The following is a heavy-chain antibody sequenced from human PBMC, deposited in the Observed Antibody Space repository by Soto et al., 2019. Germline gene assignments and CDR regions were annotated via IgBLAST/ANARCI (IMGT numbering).Heavy chain of an antibody. Sequence: EVQLVESGGGLVKPGGSLRLSCAASGFTFSSYSMNWVRQAPGKGLEWVSSISSSSSYIYYADSVKGRFTISRDNAKHALYLQMNSPRAEDTAVYYCARVIYYDSSGYYPGFDYWGQGTLVTVSS. J-gene: IGHJ4*02. V-gene: IGHV3-21*01. D-gene: IGHD3-22*01. CDR2: ISSSSSYI. CDR3: ARVIYYDSSGYYPGFDY. CDR1: GFTFSSYS.